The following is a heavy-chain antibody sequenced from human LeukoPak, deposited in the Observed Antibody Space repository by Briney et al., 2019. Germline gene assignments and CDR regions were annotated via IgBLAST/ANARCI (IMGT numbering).Heavy chain of an antibody. J-gene: IGHJ6*02. CDR1: GLIFSSYW. V-gene: IGHV3-74*01. CDR3: ARGGFWSGYYNYYGMDV. Sequence: PGGSLRLSCAGSGLIFSSYWMNWVRQAPGKGLVWVSRVSPDGSSTDYADSVKGRFTISRDNAKNSLYLQMNSLRAEDTAVYFCARGGFWSGYYNYYGMDVWGQGTTVTVSS. CDR2: VSPDGSST. D-gene: IGHD3-3*01.